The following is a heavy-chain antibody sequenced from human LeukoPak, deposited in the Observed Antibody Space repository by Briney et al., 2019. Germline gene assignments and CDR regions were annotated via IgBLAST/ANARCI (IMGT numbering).Heavy chain of an antibody. V-gene: IGHV3-30-3*01. D-gene: IGHD6-19*01. J-gene: IGHJ6*02. Sequence: PGGSLRLSCAASGFTFSSYAMHWVRQAPGKGLEWVAVISYDGSNKYYADSVKGRFTISRDNSKDTLYLQMNSLRAEDTAVYYCARETSVAGYYYYCGMDVWGQGTTVTVSS. CDR3: ARETSVAGYYYYCGMDV. CDR1: GFTFSSYA. CDR2: ISYDGSNK.